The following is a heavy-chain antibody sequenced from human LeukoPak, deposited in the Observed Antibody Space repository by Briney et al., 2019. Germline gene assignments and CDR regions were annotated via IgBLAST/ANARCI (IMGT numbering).Heavy chain of an antibody. V-gene: IGHV3-43*02. J-gene: IGHJ6*02. Sequence: GGSLRLSCAASGFTFDDYAMHWVRQAPGKGLEWASLISGDGGSTYYEDSVKGRFTISRDNSKNSLYLQMNSLRTEDTALYYCAKDKGSYYYYGMDVWGQGTTVTVSS. CDR3: AKDKGSYYYYGMDV. CDR2: ISGDGGST. CDR1: GFTFDDYA.